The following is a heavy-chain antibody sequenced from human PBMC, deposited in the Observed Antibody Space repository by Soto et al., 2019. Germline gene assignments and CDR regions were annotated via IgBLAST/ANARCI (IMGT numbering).Heavy chain of an antibody. CDR3: GVQYDY. D-gene: IGHD1-1*01. Sequence: EVQVLESGGGLVQPGGSLRLSCAASGFTFSSYAMSWVRQAPGKGLEWVSAISGRTGSTSYADSVKGRFTISRDNSRNTLYLQMNSRRAEDTAVYYCGVQYDYWGQGTLVTVSS. V-gene: IGHV3-23*01. CDR1: GFTFSSYA. CDR2: ISGRTGST. J-gene: IGHJ4*02.